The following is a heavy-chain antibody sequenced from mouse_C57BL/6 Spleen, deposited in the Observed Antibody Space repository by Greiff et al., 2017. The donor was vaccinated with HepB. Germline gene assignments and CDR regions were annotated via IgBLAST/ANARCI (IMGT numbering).Heavy chain of an antibody. D-gene: IGHD3-2*02. V-gene: IGHV5-4*01. J-gene: IGHJ2*01. CDR2: ISDGGSYT. Sequence: EVQLVESGGGLVKPGGSLKLSCAASGFTFSSYAMSWVRQTPEKRLEWVATISDGGSYTYYPDNVKGRFTISRDNAKNNLYLQMSHLKSEDTAMYYCARDRGQLRLLDYWGLGTTLTVSS. CDR3: ARDRGQLRLLDY. CDR1: GFTFSSYA.